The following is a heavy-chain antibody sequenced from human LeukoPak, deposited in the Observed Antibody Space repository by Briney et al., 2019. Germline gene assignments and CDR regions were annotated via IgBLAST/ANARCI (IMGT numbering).Heavy chain of an antibody. D-gene: IGHD5-12*01. V-gene: IGHV4-39*01. J-gene: IGHJ6*03. Sequence: SETLSLTCTVSGGSISSSSYYWGWIRQPPGKGLEWIGSIYYSGSTYYNPSLKSRVTISVDTSKNQFSLKLSSVTAADTAVYYCARLVNVAAIFYYYYMDVWGKGTTVTISS. CDR3: ARLVNVAAIFYYYYMDV. CDR2: IYYSGST. CDR1: GGSISSSSYY.